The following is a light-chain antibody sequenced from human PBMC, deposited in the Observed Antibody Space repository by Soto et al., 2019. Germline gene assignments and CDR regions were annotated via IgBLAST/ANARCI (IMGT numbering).Light chain of an antibody. CDR3: QQYSSSPLT. Sequence: EIVLTQSPGTLSLSPGERATLSCRASQSVGSNDLAWYQQKPVQAPRLLMYGASTRATGIPDRFSGSGSVTDFTLTISRLEPEDFAVYYCQQYSSSPLTFGGGTKVQIK. V-gene: IGKV3-20*01. CDR1: QSVGSND. J-gene: IGKJ4*01. CDR2: GAS.